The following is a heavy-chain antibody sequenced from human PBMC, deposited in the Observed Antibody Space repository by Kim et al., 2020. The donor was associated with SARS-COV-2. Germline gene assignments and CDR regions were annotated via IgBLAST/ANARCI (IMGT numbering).Heavy chain of an antibody. CDR2: IYYSGST. Sequence: SETLSLTCTVSGVSITSYYWSWIRQPPGKGLEWIGYIYYSGSTNYNPSLKSRVTISVDTSKNQFSLKLSSVTAADTAVYYCAILLFLERFDPGPKFDPWG. D-gene: IGHD3-3*01. V-gene: IGHV4-59*08. CDR3: AILLFLERFDPGPKFDP. J-gene: IGHJ5*02. CDR1: GVSITSYY.